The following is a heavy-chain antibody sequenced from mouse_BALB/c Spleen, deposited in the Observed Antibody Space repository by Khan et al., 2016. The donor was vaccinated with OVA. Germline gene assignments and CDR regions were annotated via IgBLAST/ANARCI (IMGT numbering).Heavy chain of an antibody. CDR2: IWGDGST. V-gene: IGHV2-6-7*01. D-gene: IGHD2-10*01. CDR1: GFSLTGYG. CDR3: ARAYYGNYREAMDD. J-gene: IGHJ4*01. Sequence: QVRLQQSGPGLVAPSQSLSITCTVSGFSLTGYGVNWVRQPPGKGLEWLGMIWGDGSTDYNSALKPRLSISKDNSKSHVFLKMNSLQTDDTARYYCARAYYGNYREAMDDWGQGTSVTVSS.